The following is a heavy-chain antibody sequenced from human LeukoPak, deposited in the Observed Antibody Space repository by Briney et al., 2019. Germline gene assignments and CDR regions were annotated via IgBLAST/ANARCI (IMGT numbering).Heavy chain of an antibody. CDR2: ISAYNGNT. V-gene: IGHV1-18*01. D-gene: IGHD6-13*01. CDR1: GYTFTSYG. CDR3: ARYDHRQQLVDFDY. J-gene: IGHJ4*02. Sequence: GASVKVSCKASGYTFTSYGISWVRQAPGQGLEWMGWISAYNGNTNYAQKLQGRVTMTTDTSTSTAYTELRSLRSDDTAVYYCARYDHRQQLVDFDYWGQGTLVTVSS.